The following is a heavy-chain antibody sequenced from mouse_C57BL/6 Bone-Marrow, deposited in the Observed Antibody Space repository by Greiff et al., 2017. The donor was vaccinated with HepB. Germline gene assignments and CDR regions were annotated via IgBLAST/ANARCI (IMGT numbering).Heavy chain of an antibody. CDR3: ARDRGGYWYFDV. CDR1: GYSITSGYY. V-gene: IGHV3-6*01. J-gene: IGHJ1*03. Sequence: EVQRVESGPGLVKPSQSLSLTCSVTGYSITSGYYWNWIRQFPGNKLEWMGYISYDGSNNYNPSLKNRISITRDTSKNQFFLKLNSVTTEDTATYYCARDRGGYWYFDVWGTGTTVTVSS. CDR2: ISYDGSN.